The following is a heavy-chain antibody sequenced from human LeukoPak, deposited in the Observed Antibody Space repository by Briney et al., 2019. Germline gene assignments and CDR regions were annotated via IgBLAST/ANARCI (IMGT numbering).Heavy chain of an antibody. CDR3: ARDLGSGYCSGGSCYFGAFDI. CDR2: ISSSGSTI. J-gene: IGHJ3*02. Sequence: GGSLRLSCAASGFTFSDCYMSWIRQAPGKGLEWVSYISSSGSTIYYADSVKGRFTISRDNAKNSLYLQMNSLRAEDTAVYYCARDLGSGYCSGGSCYFGAFDIWGQGTMVTVSS. V-gene: IGHV3-11*01. D-gene: IGHD2-15*01. CDR1: GFTFSDCY.